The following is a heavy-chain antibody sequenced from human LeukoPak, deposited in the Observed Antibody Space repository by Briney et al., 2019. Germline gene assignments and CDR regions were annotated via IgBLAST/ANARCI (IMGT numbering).Heavy chain of an antibody. CDR2: ISADNGNT. Sequence: ASVKVSCKASGYTFTSYAISWVRQAPGQGLEWMGWISADNGNTDHAQRFQGRVTMTTDTSTSTAYMELRSLRSEDTAVYYCARGFRALYSSGWYTLNWFDPWGQGTLVTVSS. D-gene: IGHD6-19*01. CDR1: GYTFTSYA. CDR3: ARGFRALYSSGWYTLNWFDP. V-gene: IGHV1-18*01. J-gene: IGHJ5*02.